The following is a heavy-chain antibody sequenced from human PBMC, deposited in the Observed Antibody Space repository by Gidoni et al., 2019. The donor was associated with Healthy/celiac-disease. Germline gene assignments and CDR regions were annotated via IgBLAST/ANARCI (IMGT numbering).Heavy chain of an antibody. Sequence: QVQLQESGPGLVKPSETLSLTCTVSGYSSSSGYYWGWIRQPPGKGLEWIGSIYHSGSTYYNPSLKSRVTISVDTSKNQFSLKLSSVTAADTAGYYWASLDGRKNYVWGSYRYMDYWGQGTLVTVSS. V-gene: IGHV4-38-2*02. CDR3: ASLDGRKNYVWGSYRYMDY. D-gene: IGHD3-16*02. J-gene: IGHJ4*02. CDR1: GYSSSSGYY. CDR2: IYHSGST.